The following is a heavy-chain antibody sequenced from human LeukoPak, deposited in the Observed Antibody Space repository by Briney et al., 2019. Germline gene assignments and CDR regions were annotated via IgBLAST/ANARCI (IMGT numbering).Heavy chain of an antibody. D-gene: IGHD1-26*01. V-gene: IGHV1-2*02. CDR3: ARDGNFDY. J-gene: IGHJ4*02. CDR2: ISPNSGDT. Sequence: ASVKVSCKASGYTFTTYGINWVRQAPGQGLEWMGWISPNSGDTNYAQKFQGRVTMTRDTSISTAYMELSSLRSDDTAVYYCARDGNFDYWGQGTLVTVSS. CDR1: GYTFTTYG.